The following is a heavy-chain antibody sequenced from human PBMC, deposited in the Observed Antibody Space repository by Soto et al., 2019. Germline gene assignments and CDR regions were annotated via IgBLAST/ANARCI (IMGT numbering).Heavy chain of an antibody. J-gene: IGHJ4*02. Sequence: QVQLQESGPGLAKPSETLSLTCTVSGGSISDYYWSWIRQPPGKGLEWIGYFSYGGGTNNSPSLKSRATISGDTSKNQFSLKLSSVTAADTAVYYCARHLREADTALAFWGQGTLVTVSS. CDR1: GGSISDYY. V-gene: IGHV4-59*08. CDR2: FSYGGGT. D-gene: IGHD2-21*02. CDR3: ARHLREADTALAF.